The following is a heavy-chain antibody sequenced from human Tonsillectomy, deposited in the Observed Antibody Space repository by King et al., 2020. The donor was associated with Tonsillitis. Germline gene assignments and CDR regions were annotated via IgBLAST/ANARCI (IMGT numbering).Heavy chain of an antibody. J-gene: IGHJ4*02. D-gene: IGHD3-16*01. CDR1: GFTFSNYV. CDR3: ARDLFGGLTPLDY. V-gene: IGHV3-30*01. CDR2: VSYDGNTE. Sequence: VQLVESGGGVVQPGRSLRLSCAASGFTFSNYVMHWVRQAPGKGLERVAVVSYDGNTEYYADSVKGRVTISRDNSRNTLYLQMNSLRPDDTAVYYCARDLFGGLTPLDYWGQGTLVTVSS.